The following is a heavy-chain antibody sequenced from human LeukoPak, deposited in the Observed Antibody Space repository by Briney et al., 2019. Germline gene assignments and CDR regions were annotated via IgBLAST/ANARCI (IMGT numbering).Heavy chain of an antibody. CDR1: GFTFGPYT. CDR2: ISSSSDTI. D-gene: IGHD6-13*01. J-gene: IGHJ4*02. V-gene: IGHV3-48*01. Sequence: GGSLRLSCAASGFTFGPYTMNWVRQAPGKGLEWVSYISSSSDTIYYADSVKGRFTISRDNSKNTLYLQMNSLRAEDTAVYYCAKDQKGRQQLVESMGYWGQGTLVTVSS. CDR3: AKDQKGRQQLVESMGY.